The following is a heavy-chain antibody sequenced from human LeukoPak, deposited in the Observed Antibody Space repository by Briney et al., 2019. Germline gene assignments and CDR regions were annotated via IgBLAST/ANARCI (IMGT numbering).Heavy chain of an antibody. V-gene: IGHV4-39*07. CDR1: GGSISSGSYY. J-gene: IGHJ4*02. CDR2: IYYSGST. CDR3: TRDLGKWLVDY. D-gene: IGHD6-19*01. Sequence: SETLSLTCTVSGGSISSGSYYWGWIRQPPGKGLEWIGSIYYSGSTYYNPSLKSRVTISVDTSKNQFSLKLNSVTAADTAVYYCTRDLGKWLVDYWGQGTLVTVSS.